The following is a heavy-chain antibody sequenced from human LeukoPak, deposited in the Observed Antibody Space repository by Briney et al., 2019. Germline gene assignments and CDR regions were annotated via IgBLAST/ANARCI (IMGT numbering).Heavy chain of an antibody. CDR1: GGSFSGYY. CDR3: ARVGYDFWSGSDAFDI. Sequence: SETLSLTCAVYGGSFSGYYWSWIRQPPGKGLEWIGEINHSGSTNYNPSLKSRVTISVDTSKNQFSLKLSSVTAADTAVYYCARVGYDFWSGSDAFDIWGQGTMVTVSS. D-gene: IGHD3-3*01. J-gene: IGHJ3*02. V-gene: IGHV4-34*01. CDR2: INHSGST.